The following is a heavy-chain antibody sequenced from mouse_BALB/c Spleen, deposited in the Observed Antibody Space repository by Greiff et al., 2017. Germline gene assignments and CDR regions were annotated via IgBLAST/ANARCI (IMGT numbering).Heavy chain of an antibody. CDR3: KRDSSGHGSAMDY. V-gene: IGHV14-4*02. J-gene: IGHJ4*01. D-gene: IGHD3-2*01. CDR2: IDPDNGDT. Sequence: EVQLQQSGAELVRPGASVKLSCTASGFNITDYYMHWVKQRPEQGLEWIGWIDPDNGDTEYAPKFQGKATMTADTSSNTAYLQLSSLTSEDSAVYYCKRDSSGHGSAMDYWGQGTSVTVSS. CDR1: GFNITDYY.